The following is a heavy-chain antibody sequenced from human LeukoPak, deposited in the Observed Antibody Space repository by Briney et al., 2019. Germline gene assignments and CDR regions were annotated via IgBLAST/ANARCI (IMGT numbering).Heavy chain of an antibody. CDR2: IKQDGSEK. CDR1: GFTFSSYW. V-gene: IGHV3-7*01. D-gene: IGHD6-19*01. J-gene: IGHJ4*02. Sequence: PGGSLRLSCAASGFTFSSYWMSWVRQAPGKGLEWVANIKQDGSEKYYVDSVKGRFTISRDNAKNSLYLQMNSLRAEDTAVYYCARALPSSGWYYWFYFDYWGQGTLVTVSS. CDR3: ARALPSSGWYYWFYFDY.